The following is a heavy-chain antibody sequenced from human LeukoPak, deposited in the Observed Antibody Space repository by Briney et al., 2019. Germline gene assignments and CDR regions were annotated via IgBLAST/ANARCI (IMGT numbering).Heavy chain of an antibody. CDR3: ARDHTLPHCITANCGRGGWSDP. Sequence: GASVKVSCKASGYTFSDLDFTWVRQAPGQGLEWLGWLSVDNDNTRYGEKFQGRVTMTTDTSANTVYMELKSLRPDATAVYYCARDHTLPHCITANCGRGGWSDPWGQGTLVTVSS. D-gene: IGHD3-10*01. CDR1: GYTFSDLD. J-gene: IGHJ5*02. CDR2: LSVDNDNT. V-gene: IGHV1-18*01.